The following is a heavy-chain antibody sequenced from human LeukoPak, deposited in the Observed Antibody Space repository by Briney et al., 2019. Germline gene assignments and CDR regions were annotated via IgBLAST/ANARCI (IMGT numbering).Heavy chain of an antibody. CDR1: GGSISSGSYY. D-gene: IGHD1-26*01. CDR2: IYTSGSA. CDR3: ARGDWLLDH. V-gene: IGHV4-61*02. Sequence: SETLSLTCTVSGGSISSGSYYWSWIRQPAGKGLEWIGRIYTSGSANYNPSLRSRVTMSLDTSTNQFSLKLSSVTAADTAVYYCARGDWLLDHWGQGTLVTVSS. J-gene: IGHJ4*02.